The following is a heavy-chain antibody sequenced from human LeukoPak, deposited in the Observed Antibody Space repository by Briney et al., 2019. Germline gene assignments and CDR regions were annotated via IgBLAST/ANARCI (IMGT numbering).Heavy chain of an antibody. D-gene: IGHD6-13*01. CDR3: ARQGIAAAGGRDDYYYYMDV. CDR1: GGTFSSYA. J-gene: IGHJ6*03. V-gene: IGHV1-69*05. Sequence: ASVKVSCKASGGTFSSYAISWVRQAPGQGLEWMGGIIPIFGTANYAQKFQGRVTITTDESTSTAYMELSSLRSEDTAVYYCARQGIAAAGGRDDYYYYMDVWGKGTTVTVSS. CDR2: IIPIFGTA.